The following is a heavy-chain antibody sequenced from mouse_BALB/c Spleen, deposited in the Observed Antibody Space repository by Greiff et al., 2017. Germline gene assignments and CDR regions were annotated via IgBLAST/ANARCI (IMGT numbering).Heavy chain of an antibody. V-gene: IGHV1S81*02. CDR2: INPSNGGT. Sequence: QVQLQQPGAELVKPGASVKLSCKASGYTFTSYYMYWVKQRPGQGLEWIGGINPSNGGTNFNEKFKSKATLTVDKSSSTAYMQLSSLTSEDSAVYYCTRGEGGPGDYWGQGTTLTVSS. J-gene: IGHJ2*01. D-gene: IGHD4-1*01. CDR3: TRGEGGPGDY. CDR1: GYTFTSYY.